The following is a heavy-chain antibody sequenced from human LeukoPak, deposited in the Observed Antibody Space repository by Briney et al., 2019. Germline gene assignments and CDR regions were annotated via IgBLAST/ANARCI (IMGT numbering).Heavy chain of an antibody. CDR2: IYSGGST. CDR3: ARRAGAYSHPYDY. D-gene: IGHD4/OR15-4a*01. V-gene: IGHV3-53*01. Sequence: PGGSLSLSCAASGLPFSSNSMSWVRQAPAKGLEWVSFIYSGGSTYYAHSVKGRFTISRDNSKKTLYLHMNSLRAADTAVYYCARRAGAYSHPYDYWGQGTLVTVSS. CDR1: GLPFSSNS. J-gene: IGHJ4*02.